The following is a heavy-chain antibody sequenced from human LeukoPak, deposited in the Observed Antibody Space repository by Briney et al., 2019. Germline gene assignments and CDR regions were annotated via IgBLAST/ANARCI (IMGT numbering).Heavy chain of an antibody. D-gene: IGHD1-26*01. V-gene: IGHV3-23*01. CDR1: GIKFNIYG. CDR2: VGGGNDI. Sequence: GGSLRLSCVASGIKFNIYGMSWVRQAPGKGLEWVSSVGGGNDIHYADSVKGRFTGSRDDAKNTVYLQMNSLRVEDTAIYFCVKDATPMSSIWDHFDSWGQGTLVTVSS. CDR3: VKDATPMSSIWDHFDS. J-gene: IGHJ4*02.